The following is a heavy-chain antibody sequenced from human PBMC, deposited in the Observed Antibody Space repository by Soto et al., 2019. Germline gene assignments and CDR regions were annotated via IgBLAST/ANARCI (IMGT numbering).Heavy chain of an antibody. CDR3: AKDISMIVVNTIDY. CDR2: ISGSGGNT. J-gene: IGHJ4*02. Sequence: PGGSLRLSCAAAGFTFSSYAMSWVRQAPGKGLEWVSAISGSGGNTYYADSVKGRFTISRDNSKNTLYLQMNSLRAEDTAVYYCAKDISMIVVNTIDYWGQGSLVTVSS. V-gene: IGHV3-23*01. CDR1: GFTFSSYA. D-gene: IGHD3-22*01.